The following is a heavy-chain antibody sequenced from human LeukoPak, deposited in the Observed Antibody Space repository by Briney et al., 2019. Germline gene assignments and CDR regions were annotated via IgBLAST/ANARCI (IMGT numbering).Heavy chain of an antibody. Sequence: PGGSLRLSCAASGFTFSSYAMSWVRQAPGKGLEWVSAISGSGGSTYYADSVKGRFTISRDNAKNSLYLQMNSLRAEDTAVYYCARDIVVPAAIYGMDVWGQGTTVTVSS. CDR2: ISGSGGST. J-gene: IGHJ6*02. V-gene: IGHV3-23*01. CDR3: ARDIVVPAAIYGMDV. D-gene: IGHD2-2*01. CDR1: GFTFSSYA.